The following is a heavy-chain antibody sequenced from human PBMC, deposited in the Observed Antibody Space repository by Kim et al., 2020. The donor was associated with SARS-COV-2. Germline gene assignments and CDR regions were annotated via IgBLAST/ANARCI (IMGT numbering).Heavy chain of an antibody. J-gene: IGHJ5*02. CDR3: ASRGPRYHYEA. D-gene: IGHD5-12*01. Sequence: ASVKVSCKASGYTFTSYHINWVRQATGQGLEWMGWVDPKSGDSGFAQNFWGRVTMTRDTSTSTAYLELNSLRSDDTAILYCASRGPRYHYEAWCQGTLV. CDR1: GYTFTSYH. V-gene: IGHV1-8*01. CDR2: VDPKSGDS.